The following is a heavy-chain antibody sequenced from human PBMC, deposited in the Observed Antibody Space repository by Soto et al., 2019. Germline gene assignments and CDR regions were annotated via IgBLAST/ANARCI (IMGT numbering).Heavy chain of an antibody. Sequence: LRLSCAASGFTFSTYPMSWVRQAPGKGLEWVSGISGSGISTYYTDSVKGRFTISRDNSKNTVFLQMSSLRDEDTAVYYCVKPPVITASYYYYDMDVWGQGTTVTVSS. J-gene: IGHJ6*02. D-gene: IGHD4-4*01. CDR2: ISGSGIST. V-gene: IGHV3-23*01. CDR1: GFTFSTYP. CDR3: VKPPVITASYYYYDMDV.